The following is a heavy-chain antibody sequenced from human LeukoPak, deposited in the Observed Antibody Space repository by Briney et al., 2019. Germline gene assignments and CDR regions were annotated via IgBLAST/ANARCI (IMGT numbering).Heavy chain of an antibody. CDR1: GFTFSSFG. D-gene: IGHD3-10*01. Sequence: PGGSLRLSCAASGFTFSSFGMSWVRQAPGKGLEWVSAISSTGGTAYYADSVKGRFTISRDNSKNTLYLQMNSLRAEDTAVYYCTRVFYYGSRYYYMDVWGKGTTVTISS. CDR2: ISSTGGTA. J-gene: IGHJ6*03. V-gene: IGHV3-23*01. CDR3: TRVFYYGSRYYYMDV.